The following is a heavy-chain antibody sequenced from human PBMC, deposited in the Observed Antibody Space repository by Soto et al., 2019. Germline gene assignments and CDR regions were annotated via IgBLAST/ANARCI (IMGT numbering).Heavy chain of an antibody. CDR1: GGSISSGDYY. D-gene: IGHD3-22*01. CDR3: AREKWLPHNWFDP. J-gene: IGHJ5*02. Sequence: QVQLQESGPGLVKPSQTLSLTCTVSGGSISSGDYYWSWIRQPPGKGLEWIGYIYYSGSTYYNPSLKSRVTISDNTSKNQSSRKLSSVTAADTAVYYCAREKWLPHNWFDPWGQGTLVTVSS. V-gene: IGHV4-30-4*01. CDR2: IYYSGST.